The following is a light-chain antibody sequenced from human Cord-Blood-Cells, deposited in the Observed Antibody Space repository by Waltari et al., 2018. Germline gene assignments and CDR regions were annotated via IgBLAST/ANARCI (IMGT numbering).Light chain of an antibody. Sequence: QSALTQPRSVSGSPGQSVTISCTGTLSDVGGYNYVSWYQQHPGKAPKLMIYDVSKRPSGVPDRFSGSKSGNTASLTISGLQAEDEADYYCCSYAGSYTWVFGGGTKLTVL. CDR2: DVS. CDR3: CSYAGSYTWV. V-gene: IGLV2-11*01. J-gene: IGLJ3*02. CDR1: LSDVGGYNY.